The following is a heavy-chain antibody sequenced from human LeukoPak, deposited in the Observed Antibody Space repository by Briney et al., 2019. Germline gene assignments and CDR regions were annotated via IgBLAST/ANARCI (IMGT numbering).Heavy chain of an antibody. CDR3: AKASDYYDSSGYYYYYGMDV. Sequence: GGSLRLSCAASGFTFSSYAVSWVRQAPGKGLEWVSAISGSGGSTYYADSVKGRFTISRDNSQNTLYLQMNSLRAEDTAVYYCAKASDYYDSSGYYYYYGMDVWGQGTTVTVSS. CDR1: GFTFSSYA. J-gene: IGHJ6*02. V-gene: IGHV3-23*01. D-gene: IGHD3-22*01. CDR2: ISGSGGST.